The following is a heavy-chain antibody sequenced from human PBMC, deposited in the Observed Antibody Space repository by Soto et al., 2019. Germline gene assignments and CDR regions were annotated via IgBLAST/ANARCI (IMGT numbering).Heavy chain of an antibody. V-gene: IGHV4-39*01. D-gene: IGHD5-12*01. CDR3: ARHRDGYNLYYFDY. Sequence: SETLSLTCTVSGGSISRSSYYWGWIRQPPGKGLEWIGSIYYSGSTYYNPSLKSRVTISVDTSKNQFSLKLSSVTAADTAVYYCARHRDGYNLYYFDYWGQGTLVSVSS. CDR2: IYYSGST. CDR1: GGSISRSSYY. J-gene: IGHJ4*02.